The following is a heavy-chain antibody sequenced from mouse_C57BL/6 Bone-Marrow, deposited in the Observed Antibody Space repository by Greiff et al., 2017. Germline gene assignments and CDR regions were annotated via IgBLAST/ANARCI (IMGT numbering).Heavy chain of an antibody. D-gene: IGHD1-1*01. CDR1: GFTFSSYG. V-gene: IGHV5-6*01. CDR3: ARHGLYYYGSSYEGFAY. J-gene: IGHJ3*01. Sequence: EVQVVESGGDLVKPGGSLKLSCAASGFTFSSYGMSWVRQTPDKRLEWVATISSGGSYTYYPDSVKGRFTISRDNAKNTLYLQMSSLKSEDTAMYYCARHGLYYYGSSYEGFAYWGQGTLVTVSA. CDR2: ISSGGSYT.